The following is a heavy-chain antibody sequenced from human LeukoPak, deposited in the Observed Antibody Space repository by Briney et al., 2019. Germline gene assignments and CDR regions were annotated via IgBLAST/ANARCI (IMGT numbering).Heavy chain of an antibody. CDR3: ARTGTAYSGSYWAYYYYMDV. CDR1: GGSISSSSYY. CDR2: IYYSGST. Sequence: SETLSLTCTVSGGSISSSSYYWGWIRQPPGKGLEWIGSIYYSGSTYYNPSLKSRVTISVDTSKNQFSLKLSSVTAADTAVYYCARTGTAYSGSYWAYYYYMDVWGKGTTVTVSS. J-gene: IGHJ6*03. V-gene: IGHV4-39*07. D-gene: IGHD1-26*01.